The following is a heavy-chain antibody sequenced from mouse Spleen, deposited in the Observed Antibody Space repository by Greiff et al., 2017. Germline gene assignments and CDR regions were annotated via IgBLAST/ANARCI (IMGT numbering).Heavy chain of an antibody. J-gene: IGHJ3*01. CDR1: GYTFTSYW. Sequence: VKLQQPGTELVKPGASVKLSCKASGYTFTSYWMHWVKQRPGQGLEWIGNINPSNGGTNYNEKFKSKATLTVDKSSSTAYMQLSSLTSEDSAVYYCARKYYDYDEDAWFAYWGQGTLVTVSA. CDR3: ARKYYDYDEDAWFAY. CDR2: INPSNGGT. D-gene: IGHD2-4*01. V-gene: IGHV1-53*01.